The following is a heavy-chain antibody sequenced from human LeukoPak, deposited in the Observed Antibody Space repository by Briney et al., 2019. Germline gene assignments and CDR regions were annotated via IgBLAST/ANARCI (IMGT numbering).Heavy chain of an antibody. Sequence: SETLSLTCTVSGGSISSSSYYWGWIRQPPGKGLEWIGSIFYSGTTFYNPSLKSRVTISVDTSKNQFSLKLSSVTAADTAVYYCARRFIPGTIDYWGQGTPVTVSS. CDR3: ARRFIPGTIDY. J-gene: IGHJ4*02. CDR1: GGSISSSSYY. D-gene: IGHD4-17*01. CDR2: IFYSGTT. V-gene: IGHV4-39*01.